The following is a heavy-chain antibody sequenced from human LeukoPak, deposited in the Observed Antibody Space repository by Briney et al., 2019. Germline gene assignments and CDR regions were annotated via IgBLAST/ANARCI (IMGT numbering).Heavy chain of an antibody. V-gene: IGHV3-11*04. CDR1: GCTFSDYH. D-gene: IGHD6-13*01. CDR3: AKDIEAAGLFFDY. Sequence: GGSLRLSCAASGCTFSDYHMAWIRQAPGKGLQWVSYSSNGGDIYYADSVKGRFTISRDNAKNSLYLQMNSLRAEDTALYYCAKDIEAAGLFFDYWGQGTLVTVSS. CDR2: SSNGGDI. J-gene: IGHJ4*02.